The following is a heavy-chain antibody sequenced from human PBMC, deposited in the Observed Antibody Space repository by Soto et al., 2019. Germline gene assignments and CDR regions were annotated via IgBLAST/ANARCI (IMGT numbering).Heavy chain of an antibody. J-gene: IGHJ6*02. V-gene: IGHV1-69*13. CDR2: IIPIFGTA. D-gene: IGHD6-6*01. CDR3: ARDQYSSSSAGMDV. CDR1: GVTFSSYS. Sequence: SVPVSCKASGVTFSSYSISWVLPAPGQGLEWMGVIIPIFGTANYAQKFQGRVTITADESTSTAYMELSSLRSEDTAVYYCARDQYSSSSAGMDVWGQGTTVTVSS.